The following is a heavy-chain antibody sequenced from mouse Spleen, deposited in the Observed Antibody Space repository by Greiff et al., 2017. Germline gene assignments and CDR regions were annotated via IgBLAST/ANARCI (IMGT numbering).Heavy chain of an antibody. CDR3: ARTQRTGSAWFAY. J-gene: IGHJ3*01. D-gene: IGHD3-1*01. CDR2: INPSTGYT. CDR1: GYTFTSYW. Sequence: VQLQQSGAELAKPGASVKMSCKASGYTFTSYWMHWVKQRPGQGLEWIGYINPSTGYTEYNQKFKDKATLTADKSSSTAYMQLSSLTSEDSAVYYCARTQRTGSAWFAYWGQGTLVTVSA. V-gene: IGHV1-7*01.